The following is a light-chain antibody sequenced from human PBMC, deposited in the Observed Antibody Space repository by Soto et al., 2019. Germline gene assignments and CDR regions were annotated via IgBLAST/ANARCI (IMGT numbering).Light chain of an antibody. CDR3: SSYTSSGTLV. CDR1: NNDVGGYNY. CDR2: DVS. V-gene: IGLV2-14*01. J-gene: IGLJ2*01. Sequence: QSALTQPASVSGSPGQSITISCTGTNNDVGGYNYVSWYQQHPGKAPKFLIYDVSYRPSGVSNRFSGSKSGNTASLTISGLQAEDDSDYYCSSYTSSGTLVFGGGTKLTVL.